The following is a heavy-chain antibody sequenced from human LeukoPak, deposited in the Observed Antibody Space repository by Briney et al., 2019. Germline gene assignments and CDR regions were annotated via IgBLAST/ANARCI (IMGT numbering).Heavy chain of an antibody. CDR2: IYYSGST. CDR1: GGSISSYY. CDR3: ASLVIPGSPYYDFWSGYYRDAFDI. J-gene: IGHJ3*02. V-gene: IGHV4-59*08. Sequence: PSETLSLTCTVSGGSISSYYWSWIRQPPGKGLEWIGYIYYSGSTNYNPSLKSRVTISVDTSKNQFSLKLSSVTAADTAVYYCASLVIPGSPYYDFWSGYYRDAFDIWGQGTMVTVSS. D-gene: IGHD3-3*01.